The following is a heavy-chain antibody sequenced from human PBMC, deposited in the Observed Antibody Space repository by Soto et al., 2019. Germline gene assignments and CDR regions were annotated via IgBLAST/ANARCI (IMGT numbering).Heavy chain of an antibody. CDR1: GGTFISYA. CDR3: AILSGSYYPY. D-gene: IGHD1-26*01. Sequence: SVKVSCKTSGGTFISYAISWVRQAPAQGLEWMGGITPIFATAHYAQKFQGRVTITADESTSTAYMELSSLRSEDTAVYYCAILSGSYYPYWGQGTLVTVYS. V-gene: IGHV1-69*13. J-gene: IGHJ4*02. CDR2: ITPIFATA.